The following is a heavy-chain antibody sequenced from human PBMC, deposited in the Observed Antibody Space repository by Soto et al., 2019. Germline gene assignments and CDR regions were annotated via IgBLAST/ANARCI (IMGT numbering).Heavy chain of an antibody. D-gene: IGHD6-6*01. CDR1: GYSFAIYW. Sequence: GESLKISGQGSGYSFAIYWIGWVLQMPGKDLEWMGIIYPGDSDTRYSPSFQGQVTISADKSLRTAYLQWTSLKASDTALYYCARTRSFTLGFYYDGMDVWGQGTTVTVSS. V-gene: IGHV5-51*01. CDR3: ARTRSFTLGFYYDGMDV. J-gene: IGHJ6*02. CDR2: IYPGDSDT.